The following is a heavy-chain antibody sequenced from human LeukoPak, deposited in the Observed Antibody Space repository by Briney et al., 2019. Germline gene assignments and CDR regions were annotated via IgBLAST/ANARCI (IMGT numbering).Heavy chain of an antibody. CDR1: GGTFTSYG. D-gene: IGHD3-10*01. CDR2: VIPIFGPTA. CDR3: ARGFHYGSGSYYQLQH. J-gene: IGHJ1*01. Sequence: SVTVSCKASGGTFTSYGFSWVRQAPGQGLEWMGGVIPIFGPTAYYAQKFQGRVTITADKSTSTAYMELGSLRSEDTAVYYCARGFHYGSGSYYQLQHWGQGTQVTVSS. V-gene: IGHV1-69*06.